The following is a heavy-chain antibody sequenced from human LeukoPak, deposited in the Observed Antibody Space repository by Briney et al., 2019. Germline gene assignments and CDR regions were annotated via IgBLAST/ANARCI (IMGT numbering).Heavy chain of an antibody. Sequence: PSETLSLTCTVSGGSISSYYWSWIRQPPGKGLEWIGYIYYSGSTNYNPSLKSRVTISVDTSKNQFSLKLSPVTAADTAVYYCARSGPLTTYYGSVTRAFDIWGQGTMVTVSS. CDR3: ARSGPLTTYYGSVTRAFDI. CDR2: IYYSGST. J-gene: IGHJ3*02. D-gene: IGHD3-10*01. V-gene: IGHV4-59*01. CDR1: GGSISSYY.